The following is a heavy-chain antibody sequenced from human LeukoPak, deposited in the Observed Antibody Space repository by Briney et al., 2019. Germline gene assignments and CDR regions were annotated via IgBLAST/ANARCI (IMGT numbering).Heavy chain of an antibody. CDR3: AKVGGNYYYYGMDV. J-gene: IGHJ6*02. CDR1: GFTFSSYS. CDR2: ISGSGGST. V-gene: IGHV3-23*01. Sequence: GGSLRLSCAASGFTFSSYSMNWVRQAPGKGLEWVSAISGSGGSTYYADSVKGRFTISRDNSKNTLYLQMNSLRAEDTAVYYCAKVGGNYYYYGMDVWGQGTTVTVSS.